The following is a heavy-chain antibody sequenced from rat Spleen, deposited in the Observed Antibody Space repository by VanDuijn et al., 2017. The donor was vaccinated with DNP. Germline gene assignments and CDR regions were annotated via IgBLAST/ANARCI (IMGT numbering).Heavy chain of an antibody. J-gene: IGHJ4*01. Sequence: EVQLVESGGGLVQPGRSLKLSCAASGFTFSNYGMAWVRQAPTKGLEWVASITNSGGSIYYRDSVKGRFTISRDNAESSLYLQMNSLKSEDTATYYCARHDYYSSPYYAMDAWGQGTSVTVSS. D-gene: IGHD1-2*01. CDR3: ARHDYYSSPYYAMDA. V-gene: IGHV5S13*01. CDR2: ITNSGGSI. CDR1: GFTFSNYG.